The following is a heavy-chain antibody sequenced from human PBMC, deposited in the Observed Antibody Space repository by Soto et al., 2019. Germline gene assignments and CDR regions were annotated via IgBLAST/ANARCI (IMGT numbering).Heavy chain of an antibody. Sequence: QVPLVESGGGVVQPGRSLRLSCAASGFTFSSYGMHWVRQAPGKGLEWVAVIWYDGSNKYYADSVKGRFTISRDNSKNTLYLQMNSLRAEDTAVYYCARASRYSSSWFLDYWGQGTLVTVSS. CDR1: GFTFSSYG. D-gene: IGHD6-13*01. V-gene: IGHV3-33*01. J-gene: IGHJ4*02. CDR2: IWYDGSNK. CDR3: ARASRYSSSWFLDY.